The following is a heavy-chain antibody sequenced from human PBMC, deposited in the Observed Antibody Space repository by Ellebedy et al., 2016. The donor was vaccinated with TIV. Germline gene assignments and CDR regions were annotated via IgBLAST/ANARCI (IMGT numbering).Heavy chain of an antibody. CDR1: GYTFTSYA. V-gene: IGHV1-3*01. CDR3: ARERGQWLAKNWFDP. D-gene: IGHD6-19*01. Sequence: AASVKVSCKASGYTFTSYAMHWVRQAPGQRLEWMGWINAGNGNTKYSQKFQGRVTITRDTSASTAYMELSSLRSEDTAVYYCARERGQWLAKNWFDPWGQGTLVTVSS. CDR2: INAGNGNT. J-gene: IGHJ5*02.